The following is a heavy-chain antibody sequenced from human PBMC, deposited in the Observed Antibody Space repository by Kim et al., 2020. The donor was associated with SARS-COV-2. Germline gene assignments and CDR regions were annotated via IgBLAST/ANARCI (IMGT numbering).Heavy chain of an antibody. CDR3: ARKNTRNYYDSRPRFDY. D-gene: IGHD3-22*01. CDR1: GGSFSGYY. Sequence: SETLSLTCAVYGGSFSGYYWSWIRQPPGKGLEWIGEINHSGSTNYNPSLKSRVTISVDTSKNQFSLKLSSVTAADTAVYYCARKNTRNYYDSRPRFDYWGQGTLVTVSS. CDR2: INHSGST. J-gene: IGHJ4*02. V-gene: IGHV4-34*01.